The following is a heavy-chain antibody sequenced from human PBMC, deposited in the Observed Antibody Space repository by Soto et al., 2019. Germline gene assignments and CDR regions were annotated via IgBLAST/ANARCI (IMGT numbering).Heavy chain of an antibody. CDR3: ARGIATGQLDP. CDR2: INPDNGNT. D-gene: IGHD2-15*01. V-gene: IGHV1-3*01. CDR1: GYTFTRYT. J-gene: IGHJ5*02. Sequence: ASVKVSCKASGYTFTRYTMNWVREAPGQRLEWMGWINPDNGNTKYSQKLQDRVIITRDTSPSTDYMDLSSLRSDDTAEYYCARGIATGQLDPWGQGTPVTVSS.